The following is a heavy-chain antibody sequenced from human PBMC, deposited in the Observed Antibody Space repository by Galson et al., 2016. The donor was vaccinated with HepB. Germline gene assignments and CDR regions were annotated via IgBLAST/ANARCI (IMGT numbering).Heavy chain of an antibody. D-gene: IGHD6-19*01. Sequence: SLRLSCAASGFSFRNYGMHWVRQAPGKGLDWVSAISDDGTNKYYADSMKGRFTISRDNSKNTLSLQMNSLRAEDTAVYYCVAGKEYFQHWGQGTLVTVSS. CDR3: VAGKEYFQH. V-gene: IGHV3-30*03. CDR2: ISDDGTNK. J-gene: IGHJ1*01. CDR1: GFSFRNYG.